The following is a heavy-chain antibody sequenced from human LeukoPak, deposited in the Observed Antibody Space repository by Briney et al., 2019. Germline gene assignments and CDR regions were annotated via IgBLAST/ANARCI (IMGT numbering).Heavy chain of an antibody. J-gene: IGHJ4*02. D-gene: IGHD6-13*01. CDR3: ARDRYSSSWYGIPDY. Sequence: GASVKVSCKASGGTFSSYAISWVRQAPGQGLEWMGGIIPIFGTANYAQKFQGRVTITADESTSTAYMELSSLRSDDTAVYYCARDRYSSSWYGIPDYWGQGTLVTASS. V-gene: IGHV1-69*13. CDR2: IIPIFGTA. CDR1: GGTFSSYA.